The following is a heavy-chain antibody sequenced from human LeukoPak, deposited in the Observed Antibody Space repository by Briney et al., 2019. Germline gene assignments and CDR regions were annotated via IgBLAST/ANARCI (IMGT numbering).Heavy chain of an antibody. CDR3: ARAYYGSGTCHFDS. CDR2: ISSSSSYI. CDR1: GFSFSIYS. V-gene: IGHV3-21*01. D-gene: IGHD3-10*01. Sequence: GGSLRLSCAASGFSFSIYSMNWVRQAPGKGLEWVSSISSSSSYIYYADSVKGRFTISRDNAKNSLYLQMDSLRAEDTAVYYCARAYYGSGTCHFDSWGQGNLVTVSS. J-gene: IGHJ4*02.